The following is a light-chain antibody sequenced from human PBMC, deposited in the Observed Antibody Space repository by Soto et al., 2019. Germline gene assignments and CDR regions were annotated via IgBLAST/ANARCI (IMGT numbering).Light chain of an antibody. Sequence: EIVMTQSPATLSVSPGERATLSCTASHYVYSNVAWFQQRPGQAPRLLIYRASTRATGTPARFSGSGSGTEFTLTITSLQSEVFALYYCQQYHNLWTFGRGTEVEIK. CDR2: RAS. CDR3: QQYHNLWT. V-gene: IGKV3-15*01. J-gene: IGKJ1*01. CDR1: HYVYSN.